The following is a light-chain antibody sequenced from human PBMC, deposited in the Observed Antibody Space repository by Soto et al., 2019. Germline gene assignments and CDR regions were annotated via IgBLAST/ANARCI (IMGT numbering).Light chain of an antibody. CDR3: QQYGRT. J-gene: IGKJ1*01. CDR1: QSISSSY. V-gene: IGKV3-20*01. CDR2: GAS. Sequence: EIVFTQSPGTLSSSLGERATLSCRASQSISSSYLAWYQQKPGQAPRLLIYGASSRATGIPDRFSGSGSGTDFTLTISRLEPEDFAVYYCQQYGRTFGQGTKVEIK.